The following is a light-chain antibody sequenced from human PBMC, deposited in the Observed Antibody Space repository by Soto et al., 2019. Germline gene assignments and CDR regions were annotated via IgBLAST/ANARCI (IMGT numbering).Light chain of an antibody. CDR2: DAS. CDR1: QSISSW. V-gene: IGKV1-5*01. Sequence: DIQMTQSPSTLSASVGDRVTITCRASQSISSWLAWYQQKPGKAPKLLIYDASSLQSGVPSRFSGSRSGTDFTLTISSLQPEDVATYYCQEYNSVPWMFGQGTKVEIK. CDR3: QEYNSVPWM. J-gene: IGKJ1*01.